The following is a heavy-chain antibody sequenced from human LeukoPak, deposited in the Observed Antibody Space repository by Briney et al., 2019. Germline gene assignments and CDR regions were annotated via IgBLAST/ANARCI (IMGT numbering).Heavy chain of an antibody. CDR1: GYSFPNYW. V-gene: IGHV5-51*01. J-gene: IGHJ5*02. Sequence: GESLKISCKGSGYSFPNYWIGWVRQMPGKGLEWMGINYPGGAHTRYSPSFQDQVTISVDKSISTAYLRWSSLKASDTAMYYCARGPYAYTSSATLGSYNWFDPWGQGSLVTVSS. D-gene: IGHD2-2*02. CDR3: ARGPYAYTSSATLGSYNWFDP. CDR2: NYPGGAHT.